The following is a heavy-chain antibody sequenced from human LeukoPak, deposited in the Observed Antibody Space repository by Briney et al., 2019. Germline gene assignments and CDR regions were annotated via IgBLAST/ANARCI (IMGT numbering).Heavy chain of an antibody. J-gene: IGHJ3*02. Sequence: PSETLSLTSTVSGGSVSSGSYYWSWIRQPPGKGLEWIGYIYYSGSTNYNPSLKSRVTISVDTSKNQFSLKLSSVTAADTAVYYCARDCSSTSCYTFGAFDIWGQGTMVTVSS. CDR2: IYYSGST. V-gene: IGHV4-61*01. D-gene: IGHD2-2*02. CDR1: GGSVSSGSYY. CDR3: ARDCSSTSCYTFGAFDI.